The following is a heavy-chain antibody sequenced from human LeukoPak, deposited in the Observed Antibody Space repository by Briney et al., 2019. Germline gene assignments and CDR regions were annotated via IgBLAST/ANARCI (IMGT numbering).Heavy chain of an antibody. D-gene: IGHD6-19*01. CDR2: ISAYSGNT. CDR1: GYTFTSYG. V-gene: IGHV1-18*01. CDR3: ARGPHPRFIAVAGPDFDY. Sequence: ASVKVSCKASGYTFTSYGISWVRQAPGQGLEWMGWISAYSGNTNYAQKLQGRVTMTTDTSTSTAYMELRSLRSDDTAVYYCARGPHPRFIAVAGPDFDYWGQGTLVTVSS. J-gene: IGHJ4*02.